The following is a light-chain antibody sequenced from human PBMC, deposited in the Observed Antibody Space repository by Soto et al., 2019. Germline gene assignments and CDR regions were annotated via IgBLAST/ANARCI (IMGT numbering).Light chain of an antibody. J-gene: IGKJ1*01. V-gene: IGKV1-27*01. Sequence: DIQMTQSPSSLSASVGDRVTITCRASQGISNYLAWYKQKPGKVPKLLIYAASTLQSGVPSRFSGSGSGTDFTLTISSLQPEDVATYYCQKYNSAPPWTFGQGTKVEIK. CDR3: QKYNSAPPWT. CDR2: AAS. CDR1: QGISNY.